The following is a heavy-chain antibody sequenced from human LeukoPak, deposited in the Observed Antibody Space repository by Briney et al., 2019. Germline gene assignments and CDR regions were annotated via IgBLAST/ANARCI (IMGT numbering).Heavy chain of an antibody. V-gene: IGHV5-51*01. CDR1: AYTFTTYW. D-gene: IGHD2-2*01. CDR3: ARHSYCSSTSCYSPDY. Sequence: GESLKISCKGTAYTFTTYWIGWVRQMPGKGLEWMGIIYPGDSDTRYSPSFQGQVTISADKSISTAYLQWSSLKASDTAMYYCARHSYCSSTSCYSPDYWGQGTLVTVSS. J-gene: IGHJ4*02. CDR2: IYPGDSDT.